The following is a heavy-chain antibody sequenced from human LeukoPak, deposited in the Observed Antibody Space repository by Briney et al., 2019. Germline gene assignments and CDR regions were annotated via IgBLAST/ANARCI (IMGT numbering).Heavy chain of an antibody. D-gene: IGHD3-10*01. CDR1: GYTFNNYD. CDR3: ARRQNYYGSGSYPLGMDV. Sequence: ASVKVSCKASGYTFNNYDISWVRQAPGQGLEWMGWISTYNGETNYAQKLQGRVTMTTDTSTSTAYMELRSLRSDDTAVYYCARRQNYYGSGSYPLGMDVWGQGTTVTVSS. CDR2: ISTYNGET. V-gene: IGHV1-18*01. J-gene: IGHJ6*02.